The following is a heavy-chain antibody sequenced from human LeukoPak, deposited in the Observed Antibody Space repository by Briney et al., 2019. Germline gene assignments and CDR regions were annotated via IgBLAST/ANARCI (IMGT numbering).Heavy chain of an antibody. Sequence: SETLSLTCAVYGGSFSGYYWSWIRQPPGKWLEWIGEINHSGSTNYNPSLKSRVTISVDTSKNQFSLKLSSVTAADTAVYYCARRGLYYDFWSGYYKSDAFDIWGQGTMVTVSS. J-gene: IGHJ3*02. V-gene: IGHV4-34*01. CDR1: GGSFSGYY. D-gene: IGHD3-3*01. CDR3: ARRGLYYDFWSGYYKSDAFDI. CDR2: INHSGST.